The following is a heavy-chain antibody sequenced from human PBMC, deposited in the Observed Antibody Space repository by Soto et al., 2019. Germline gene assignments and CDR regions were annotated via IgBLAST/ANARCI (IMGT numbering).Heavy chain of an antibody. CDR2: IIPIFGTA. J-gene: IGHJ5*02. Sequence: SVKVSCKASGGTFSSYTISWVRQAPGQGLEWMGRIIPIFGTANYAQKFQGRVTITADESTSTAYMELSSLRSEDTAVYYCARLDLAAAGPTNWFDPWGQGTLVTVS. CDR3: ARLDLAAAGPTNWFDP. V-gene: IGHV1-69*13. D-gene: IGHD6-13*01. CDR1: GGTFSSYT.